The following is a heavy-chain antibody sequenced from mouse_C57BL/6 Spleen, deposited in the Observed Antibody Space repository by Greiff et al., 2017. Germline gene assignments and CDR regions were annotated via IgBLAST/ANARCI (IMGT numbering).Heavy chain of an antibody. CDR2: IYPGSGNT. J-gene: IGHJ3*01. D-gene: IGHD2-2*01. CDR3: ARFSYGYDEGAY. V-gene: IGHV1-76*01. Sequence: QVQLQQSGAELVRPGASVKLSCKASGYTFTDYYINWVKQRPGQGLEWIARIYPGSGNTYYNEKFKGKATLTAEKSSSTAYMQLSSLTSEDSAVYFCARFSYGYDEGAYWGQGTLVTVSA. CDR1: GYTFTDYY.